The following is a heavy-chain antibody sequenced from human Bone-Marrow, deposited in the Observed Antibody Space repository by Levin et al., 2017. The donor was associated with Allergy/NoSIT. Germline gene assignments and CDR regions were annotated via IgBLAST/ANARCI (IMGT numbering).Heavy chain of an antibody. CDR1: GGSFSGYY. J-gene: IGHJ5*02. V-gene: IGHV4-34*01. CDR3: ARLRYQKKQELFFRLVRRGFDP. D-gene: IGHD2-8*02. CDR2: INHSGST. Sequence: KASETLSLTCAVYGGSFSGYYWTWIRQPPGKGLEWIGEINHSGSTNYNPSLKSRFTISVDTSKNQFSLKLTSVTAADTAVYYCARLRYQKKQELFFRLVRRGFDPWGQGTLVTVSS.